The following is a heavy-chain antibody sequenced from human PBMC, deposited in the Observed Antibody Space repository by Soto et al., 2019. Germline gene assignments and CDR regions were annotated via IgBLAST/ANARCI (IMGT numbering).Heavy chain of an antibody. V-gene: IGHV4-34*01. D-gene: IGHD4-17*01. Sequence: SETLSLTCAVYGGSFSGYYWSWIRQPPGKGLEWIGEINHSGSTNYNPSLKSRVTISVDTSKNQFSLKLSSVTAADTAVYYCARGDIKTTGFAFDIWGQGTMVTVSS. CDR3: ARGDIKTTGFAFDI. J-gene: IGHJ3*02. CDR2: INHSGST. CDR1: GGSFSGYY.